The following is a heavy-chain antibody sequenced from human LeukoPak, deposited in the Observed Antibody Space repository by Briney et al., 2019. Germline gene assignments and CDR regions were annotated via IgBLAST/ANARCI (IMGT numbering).Heavy chain of an antibody. Sequence: GASVKVSCKASGYTFTGYYMHWVRQAPGQGLEWMGRINPNSGGTNYAQKFQGRVTMTRDTSISTAYMELSRLRSDDTAVYYCARDLRPTALPNWFDPWGQGTLVTVSS. CDR1: GYTFTGYY. V-gene: IGHV1-2*06. CDR3: ARDLRPTALPNWFDP. J-gene: IGHJ5*02. D-gene: IGHD1-14*01. CDR2: INPNSGGT.